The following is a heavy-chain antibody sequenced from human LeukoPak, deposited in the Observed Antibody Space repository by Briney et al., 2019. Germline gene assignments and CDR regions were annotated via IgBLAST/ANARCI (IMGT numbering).Heavy chain of an antibody. Sequence: GSLRLSCAASGFTFSDYYRSWMRQAPGKGLEWVSYISSSGSTIYYADSVKGRFTISRENAKNSLFLHMTRLSAEHTAVYYRANGLQDGGSYYDYWGQGTLVTVSS. CDR1: GFTFSDYY. CDR3: ANGLQDGGSYYDY. V-gene: IGHV3-11*04. D-gene: IGHD1-26*01. J-gene: IGHJ4*02. CDR2: ISSSGSTI.